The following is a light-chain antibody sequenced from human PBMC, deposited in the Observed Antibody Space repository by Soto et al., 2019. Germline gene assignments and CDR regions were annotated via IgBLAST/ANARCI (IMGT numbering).Light chain of an antibody. CDR1: STDVGTYNY. J-gene: IGLJ1*01. CDR3: CSYAGTYIYV. CDR2: DVN. V-gene: IGLV2-11*01. Sequence: QSALTQPRSVSGSPGQSVTISCTGSSTDVGTYNYVSWYQHQPGKAPKVLIYDVNKRPSGVPDRFSGSKSGNTASLTISGLQAEDEADYYCCSYAGTYIYVFGGGTKVTVL.